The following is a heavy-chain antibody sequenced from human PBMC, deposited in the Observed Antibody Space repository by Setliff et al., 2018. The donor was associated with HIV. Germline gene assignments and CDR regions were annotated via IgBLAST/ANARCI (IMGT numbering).Heavy chain of an antibody. Sequence: ASVKVSCKASGYTFTSYSMHWVRQAPGQRLEWMGWLRTGTGDTSYSVKFQGRLTITRDTSANTAYMELSNLRSDDTAVYYCARDGGGPGDYYYYMDVWAKGTTVTVSS. CDR2: LRTGTGDT. V-gene: IGHV1-3*04. CDR1: GYTFTSYS. D-gene: IGHD3-16*01. CDR3: ARDGGGPGDYYYYMDV. J-gene: IGHJ6*03.